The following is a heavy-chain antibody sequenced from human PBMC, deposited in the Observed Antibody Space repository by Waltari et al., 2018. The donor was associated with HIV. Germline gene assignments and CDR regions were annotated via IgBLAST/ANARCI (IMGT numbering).Heavy chain of an antibody. CDR3: ARRGDGFNQHARLDH. CDR2: MYNSGTT. D-gene: IGHD2-2*01. V-gene: IGHV4-39*01. J-gene: IGHJ4*02. CDR1: GGSTTRKDFY. Sequence: QLHLQESGPGLVKPSETLALTCTVSGGSTTRKDFYWAWVRRPPGKGLEWIGLMYNSGTTDYNPSLKSRVSMSRDTSKNRFSLRLHSVTAADTAIYYCARRGDGFNQHARLDHWGPGTLVTVSS.